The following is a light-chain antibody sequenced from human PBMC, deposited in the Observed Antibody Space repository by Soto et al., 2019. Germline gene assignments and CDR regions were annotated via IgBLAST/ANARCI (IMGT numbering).Light chain of an antibody. CDR1: QNSARP. CDR3: QQYHKWPLT. V-gene: IGKV3D-15*01. CDR2: GTF. Sequence: EIVLMQSPATLSLSPGDAATLSCRASQNSARPSLAWYQQIPGQAPRLLIYGTFNRATGIPGRFSGSGSGTDFTLTISSLQSEDFAVYYCQQYHKWPLTFGGGTKVDI. J-gene: IGKJ4*01.